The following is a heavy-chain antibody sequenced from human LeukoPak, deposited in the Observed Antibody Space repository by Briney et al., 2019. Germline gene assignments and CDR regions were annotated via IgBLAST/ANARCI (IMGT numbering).Heavy chain of an antibody. CDR1: GFTFSSYS. Sequence: PGGSLRLSCAASGFTFSSYSMNWVRQAPGKGLEWVSSISSSSSYIYYADSVKGRFTISRDNAKNSLYLQMNSLRAEDTAVYYCARGVAAAGTTRQQKWGQGTLVTVSS. V-gene: IGHV3-21*01. CDR2: ISSSSSYI. D-gene: IGHD6-13*01. J-gene: IGHJ4*02. CDR3: ARGVAAAGTTRQQK.